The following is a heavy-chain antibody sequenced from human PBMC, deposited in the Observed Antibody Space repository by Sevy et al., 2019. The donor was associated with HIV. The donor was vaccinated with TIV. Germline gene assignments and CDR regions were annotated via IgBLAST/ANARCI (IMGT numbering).Heavy chain of an antibody. CDR3: ARGRGIAAAHYFDY. V-gene: IGHV3-11*06. D-gene: IGHD6-13*01. J-gene: IGHJ4*02. Sequence: GGSLRLSCAASGFTFSDYYMSWIRQAPGKGLEWVSYISISSDYTNYADSVKGRFIISRDNAKNSLYLQMNSLRAEDTAVYYCARGRGIAAAHYFDYWGQGTLVTVSS. CDR2: ISISSDYT. CDR1: GFTFSDYY.